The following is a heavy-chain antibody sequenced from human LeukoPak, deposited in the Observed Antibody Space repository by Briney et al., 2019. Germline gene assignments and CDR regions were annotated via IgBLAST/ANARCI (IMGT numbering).Heavy chain of an antibody. D-gene: IGHD2-21*01. V-gene: IGHV4-34*01. CDR2: INHSGST. CDR1: GGSFGGYY. J-gene: IGHJ4*02. Sequence: PSETLSLTCAVYGGSFGGYYWSWIRQPPGKGLEWIGEINHSGSTNYNPSLKSRLTISVDTSKNQFSLKLSSVTAADTAVYYCARGDSFSGNIACWGQGTLVTVSS. CDR3: ARGDSFSGNIAC.